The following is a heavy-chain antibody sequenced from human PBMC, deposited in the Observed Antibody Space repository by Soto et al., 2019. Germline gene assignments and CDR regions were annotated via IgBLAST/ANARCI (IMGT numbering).Heavy chain of an antibody. J-gene: IGHJ2*01. CDR3: ARLRWTDWYFDL. Sequence: PSETLSLTCTVSGGSISSYYWSWIRQPPGKGLEWIGYIYYSGSTNYNPSLKSRVTISLDTSKNQFSLKLSSVTVADTAVYYCARLRWTDWYFDLWGRGTLVTVYS. CDR1: GGSISSYY. CDR2: IYYSGST. V-gene: IGHV4-59*01. D-gene: IGHD4-17*01.